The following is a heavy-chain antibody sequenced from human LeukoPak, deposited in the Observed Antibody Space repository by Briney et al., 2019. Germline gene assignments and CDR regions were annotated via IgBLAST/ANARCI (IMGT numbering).Heavy chain of an antibody. D-gene: IGHD6-13*01. CDR2: ISGSGDST. V-gene: IGHV3-23*01. J-gene: IGHJ5*02. Sequence: GGSLRLSCAASGFTFSSSAMSWVRQAPGKGLEWVSSISGSGDSTYYADSVKGRFTISRDNSKNTLYLQMNSLKTEDTAVYYCTVQLVPSDNWFAPWGQGTRVTVSS. CDR3: TVQLVPSDNWFAP. CDR1: GFTFSSSA.